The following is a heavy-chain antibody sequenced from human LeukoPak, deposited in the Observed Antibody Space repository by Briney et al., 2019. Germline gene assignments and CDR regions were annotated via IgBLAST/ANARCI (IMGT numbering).Heavy chain of an antibody. D-gene: IGHD1-14*01. J-gene: IGHJ6*02. V-gene: IGHV4-31*03. CDR1: GVSISSGGYY. CDR2: IYYSGST. Sequence: SQTLSLTCTVSGVSISSGGYYWRWIRQHPGKGLEWIGYIYYSGSTYYNPSVKSRVTMSVDTSNNQFSLKLTSVTAADTAVYYCARQPPQYYGMDVWGQGTTVTVSS. CDR3: ARQPPQYYGMDV.